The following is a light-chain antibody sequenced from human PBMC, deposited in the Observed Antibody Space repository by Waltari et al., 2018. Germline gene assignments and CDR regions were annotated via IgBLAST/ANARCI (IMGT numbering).Light chain of an antibody. CDR3: SSFTSSTTGI. CDR1: SSDSGGDNY. CDR2: DVT. J-gene: IGLJ2*01. V-gene: IGLV2-14*03. Sequence: SALTQPDSVSGSPGQSITISGRGISSDSGGDNYVSWYQQHPGEAPKVIIYDVTNPPSGVSNRFSGSKSGSSASLIISGLQPEDEAVYYCSSFTSSTTGIFGGGTKLTVL.